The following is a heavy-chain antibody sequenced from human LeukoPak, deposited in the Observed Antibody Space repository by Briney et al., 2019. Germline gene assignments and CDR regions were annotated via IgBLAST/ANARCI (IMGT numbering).Heavy chain of an antibody. V-gene: IGHV3-30*04. CDR2: IFSDGSNE. CDR3: ARGIWETNSVAFDL. D-gene: IGHD3-16*01. J-gene: IGHJ3*01. Sequence: PGGSLRLSCSASGFTFSSYAMHWVRQAPGKGLEWVALIFSDGSNEYYADSVKGRFTISRDNSKNTLYLQINGLTSEDTAVYSCARGIWETNSVAFDLWGQGTMVIVS. CDR1: GFTFSSYA.